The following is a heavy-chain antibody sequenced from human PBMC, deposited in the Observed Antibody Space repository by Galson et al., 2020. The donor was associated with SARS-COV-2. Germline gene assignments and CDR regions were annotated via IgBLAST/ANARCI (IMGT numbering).Heavy chain of an antibody. Sequence: KVSCKASGFTFSSSAVQWVRQARGQRLEWIGWIVVGSGKTNYAQKFQERVTITRDMSTSTAHMDLSSLRSEDTAVYYCAAFPPNRAASYWGQGTLITVST. D-gene: IGHD6-13*01. CDR1: GFTFSSSA. J-gene: IGHJ4*02. V-gene: IGHV1-58*01. CDR3: AAFPPNRAASY. CDR2: IVVGSGKT.